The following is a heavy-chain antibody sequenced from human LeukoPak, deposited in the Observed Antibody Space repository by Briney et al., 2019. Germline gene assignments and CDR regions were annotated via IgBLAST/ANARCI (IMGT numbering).Heavy chain of an antibody. D-gene: IGHD1-14*01. CDR3: ARDIKRSRARWENLGFDP. CDR1: GYTFTNYG. J-gene: IGHJ5*02. Sequence: ASVKVSCKASGYTFTNYGINWVRQAPGQGLEWMGWISTYNGHTNYAQKLQGRVTMTTDTSTSTAYMELRSLRSDDTAVYYCARDIKRSRARWENLGFDPWGQGTLVTVSS. CDR2: ISTYNGHT. V-gene: IGHV1-18*01.